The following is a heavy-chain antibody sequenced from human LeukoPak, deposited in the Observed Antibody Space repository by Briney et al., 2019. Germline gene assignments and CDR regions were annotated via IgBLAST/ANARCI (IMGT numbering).Heavy chain of an antibody. CDR3: ARDQAEEITIFRVVIN. CDR1: GFTFSSYG. CDR2: IWYDGSNK. J-gene: IGHJ4*02. V-gene: IGHV3-33*01. D-gene: IGHD3-3*01. Sequence: PGVSLRLSCAASGFTFSSYGMHRVRQAPGKGLEWVAVIWYDGSNKYYADSVKGRFTISRDNSKNTLYLQMNSLRDEDTAVYYCARDQAEEITIFRVVINWGQGTLVTVSS.